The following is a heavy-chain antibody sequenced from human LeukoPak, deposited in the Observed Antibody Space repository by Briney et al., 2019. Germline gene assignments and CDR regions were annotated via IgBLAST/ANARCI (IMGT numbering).Heavy chain of an antibody. Sequence: GGSLRLSCAASGFTFSSYGMHWVRQAPGKGLEWVAVTWYDGSNKYYADSVKGRFTISRDNSKNTLYLQMNSLRAEDTAVYYCARDAALGYCSSTSCYSYMDVWGKGTTVTVSS. CDR3: ARDAALGYCSSTSCYSYMDV. CDR1: GFTFSSYG. CDR2: TWYDGSNK. V-gene: IGHV3-33*01. J-gene: IGHJ6*03. D-gene: IGHD2-2*02.